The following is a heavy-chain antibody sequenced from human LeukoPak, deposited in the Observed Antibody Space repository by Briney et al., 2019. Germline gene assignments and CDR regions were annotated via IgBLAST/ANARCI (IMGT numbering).Heavy chain of an antibody. CDR2: ISYDGSNK. V-gene: IGHV3-30*18. CDR1: GFTFSSYG. Sequence: GGTLRLSCAASGFTFSSYGMHWVRQAPGKGLEWVAVISYDGSNKYYADSVKGRFTISRDNSKNTLYLQMNSLRAEDTAVYYCAKDVGEMATITDYWGQGTLVTVSS. CDR3: AKDVGEMATITDY. J-gene: IGHJ4*02. D-gene: IGHD5-24*01.